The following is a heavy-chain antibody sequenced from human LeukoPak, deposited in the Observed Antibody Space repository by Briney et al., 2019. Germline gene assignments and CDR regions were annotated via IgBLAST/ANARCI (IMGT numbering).Heavy chain of an antibody. J-gene: IGHJ5*02. CDR3: ARGTFDGFDP. CDR1: GFTFNSYS. Sequence: GGSLRLSCAASGFTFNSYSMNWVRQAPGKGLEWVSSISSSSSYIYYADSVKGRFTISRDNAKNSLYLQMNSLRAEDTAVYYCARGTFDGFDPWGQGTLVTVSS. CDR2: ISSSSSYI. V-gene: IGHV3-21*01. D-gene: IGHD3-16*01.